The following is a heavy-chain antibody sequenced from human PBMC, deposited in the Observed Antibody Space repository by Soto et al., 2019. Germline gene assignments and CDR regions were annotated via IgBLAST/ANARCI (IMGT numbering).Heavy chain of an antibody. CDR3: ARDRMRRGTSYIDY. CDR1: GFTFSSYA. Sequence: PGGSLRLSCAASGFTFSSYATHWVRQAPGKGLEWVAVISYDGSNKYYADSVKGRFTISRDKSKNTLYLQMNSLRAEDTAVYYCARDRMRRGTSYIDYCGEGTLVTVSS. V-gene: IGHV3-30-3*01. J-gene: IGHJ4*02. D-gene: IGHD1-26*01. CDR2: ISYDGSNK.